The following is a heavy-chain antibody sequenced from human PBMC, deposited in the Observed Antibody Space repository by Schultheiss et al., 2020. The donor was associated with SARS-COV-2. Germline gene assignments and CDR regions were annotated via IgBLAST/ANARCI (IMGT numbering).Heavy chain of an antibody. CDR2: IQSDGSST. CDR3: TRHGEWVN. CDR1: GFRLSNHG. D-gene: IGHD1-26*01. Sequence: GGSLRLSCVASGFRLSNHGMTWVRQAPGRGLVWVSRIQSDGSSTTYADSVKGRFTISRDNSKNTLYLQMNSLRAEDTAVYYCTRHGEWVNWGQGTLVTVSS. J-gene: IGHJ4*02. V-gene: IGHV3-74*01.